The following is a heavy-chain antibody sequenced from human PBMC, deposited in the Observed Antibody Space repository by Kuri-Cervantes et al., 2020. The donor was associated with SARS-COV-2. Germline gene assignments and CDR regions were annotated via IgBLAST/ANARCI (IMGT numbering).Heavy chain of an antibody. CDR1: GGSTSSSSYY. D-gene: IGHD2-2*02. J-gene: IGHJ4*02. CDR2: IYYSGST. V-gene: IGHV4-39*01. Sequence: SETLSLTCTVSGGSTSSSSYYWGWIRQPPGKGLEWIGSIYYSGSTYYNPSLKSRVTISVDTSKNQFSLKLSSVTAADTAMYYCARGSASCSSTSCYRGYFDYWGQGTLVTVSS. CDR3: ARGSASCSSTSCYRGYFDY.